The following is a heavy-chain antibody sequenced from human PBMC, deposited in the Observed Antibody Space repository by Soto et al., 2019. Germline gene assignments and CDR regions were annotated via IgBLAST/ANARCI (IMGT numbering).Heavy chain of an antibody. CDR1: GFPFSAYW. CDR3: AREKRANGYFDY. V-gene: IGHV3-7*01. J-gene: IGHJ4*02. CDR2: IKQAGSEK. Sequence: EVQLVESGGGLVQTGGSLRLSCAASGFPFSAYWMSWSRKPQGKGLEWVAKIKQAGSEKYYVDSVNGRFIISRDDAKNSLFLQVNSLRVEDTAVYYCAREKRANGYFDYWGQGTLVTVSS. D-gene: IGHD6-25*01.